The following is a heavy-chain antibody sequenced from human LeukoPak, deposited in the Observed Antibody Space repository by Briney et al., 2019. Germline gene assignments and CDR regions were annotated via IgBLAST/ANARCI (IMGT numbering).Heavy chain of an antibody. V-gene: IGHV4-59*01. J-gene: IGHJ5*02. Sequence: SQTLSLTCTVSGGSISSYYWSWVRQPPGKGLEWIGYIYYSGSTNYNPSLKSRGTISVDTSKDQFSLKLSSVTAADTAVYYCARSEDFWSGYFSFNWFDPWGQGTLVTVSS. CDR2: IYYSGST. D-gene: IGHD3-3*01. CDR3: ARSEDFWSGYFSFNWFDP. CDR1: GGSISSYY.